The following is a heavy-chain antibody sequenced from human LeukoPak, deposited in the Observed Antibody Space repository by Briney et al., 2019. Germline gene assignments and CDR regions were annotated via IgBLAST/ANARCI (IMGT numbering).Heavy chain of an antibody. D-gene: IGHD6-13*01. CDR2: IYYSGTH. J-gene: IGHJ4*02. Sequence: SETLSLTGTVSGDSITSGGYYWTWIRQYPGKGREWIGYIYYSGTHHYNPSLKSLVIMSVDTSKNQFSLKVTSVTAADTAVYYCARPGSSWYASYYFDYWGQGTLVTVSS. CDR1: GDSITSGGYY. CDR3: ARPGSSWYASYYFDY. V-gene: IGHV4-31*01.